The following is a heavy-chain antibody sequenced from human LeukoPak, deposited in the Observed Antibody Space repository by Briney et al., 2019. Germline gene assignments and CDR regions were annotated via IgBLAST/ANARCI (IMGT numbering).Heavy chain of an antibody. Sequence: KPSETLSLTCTVSGGSISSYYWSWIRQPPGKGLEWIGYIYYSGSTNYNPSLKSRVTISVDTSKNQFSLKLSSVTAADTAVYYCARGVPLYDYGGNGNWFDPWGQGTLVTVSS. D-gene: IGHD4-23*01. CDR2: IYYSGST. J-gene: IGHJ5*02. CDR3: ARGVPLYDYGGNGNWFDP. V-gene: IGHV4-59*08. CDR1: GGSISSYY.